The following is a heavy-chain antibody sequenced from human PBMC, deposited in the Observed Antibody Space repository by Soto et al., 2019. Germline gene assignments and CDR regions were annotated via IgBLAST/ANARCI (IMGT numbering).Heavy chain of an antibody. Sequence: HGGSLRLSSAASGVSFSNYAMDWVRQAPGKGLEWVSVISGSGGSASYADSVQGRLTISRDNSNNTLYLQMNSLRAEDTAIYSCVREASGWYSRGSFDFWGRRTMVTVSS. CDR3: VREASGWYSRGSFDF. V-gene: IGHV3-23*01. J-gene: IGHJ3*01. CDR1: GVSFSNYA. D-gene: IGHD6-19*01. CDR2: ISGSGGSA.